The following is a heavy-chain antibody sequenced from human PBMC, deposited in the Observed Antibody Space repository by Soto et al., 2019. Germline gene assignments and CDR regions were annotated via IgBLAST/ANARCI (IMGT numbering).Heavy chain of an antibody. CDR3: ARAGGLGAVAADY. CDR1: GGSISSGGSS. D-gene: IGHD6-19*01. J-gene: IGHJ4*02. V-gene: IGHV4-30-2*01. CDR2: IYHSGST. Sequence: QLQLQESGSGLVKPSQTLSLTCAVSGGSISSGGSSWSWIRQPPGKGLEWIGYIYHSGSTYYNPSVKSRVTISVDRSKPPCSLELGPVTAADTAVYYCARAGGLGAVAADYWGQGTLVTVSS.